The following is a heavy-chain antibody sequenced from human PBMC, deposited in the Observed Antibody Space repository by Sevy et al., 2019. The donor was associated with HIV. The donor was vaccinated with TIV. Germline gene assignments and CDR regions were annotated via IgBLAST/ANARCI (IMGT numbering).Heavy chain of an antibody. CDR3: ARRRGVVVPAAMDWFDP. V-gene: IGHV3-7*03. CDR2: IKQDGSEK. J-gene: IGHJ5*02. CDR1: GFTFSSYW. Sequence: GGSLRLSCAASGFTFSSYWMSWVRQAPGKGLEWVANIKQDGSEKYYVDSVKGRFTISRDNAKNSLYLQMNSLRAEDTAMYYCARRRGVVVPAAMDWFDPWGQGTLVTVSS. D-gene: IGHD2-2*01.